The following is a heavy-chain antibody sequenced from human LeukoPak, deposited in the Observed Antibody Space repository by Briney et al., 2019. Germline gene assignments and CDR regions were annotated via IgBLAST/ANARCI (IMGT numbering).Heavy chain of an antibody. CDR3: ARQGYTYYYDSSGYYPFDY. V-gene: IGHV4-39*01. CDR2: IYYSGST. CDR1: GGSISSSSYY. Sequence: SETLSLTCIVSGGSISSSSYYLGWIRQPPGKGLEWIVSIYYSGSTYYNPSLKSRVTISVDTSKNQFSLKLSSVTAAGTAVYYCARQGYTYYYDSSGYYPFDYWGQGTLVTVSS. D-gene: IGHD3-22*01. J-gene: IGHJ4*02.